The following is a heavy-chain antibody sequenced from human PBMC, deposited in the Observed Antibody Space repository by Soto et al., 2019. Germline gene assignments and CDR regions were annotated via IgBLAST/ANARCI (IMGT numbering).Heavy chain of an antibody. J-gene: IGHJ4*02. CDR2: INHSGST. CDR3: ARAHSRYSSGWYSGYFDY. D-gene: IGHD6-19*01. CDR1: GGSFSGYY. V-gene: IGHV4-34*01. Sequence: ETLSLTCAVYGGSFSGYYWSWIRQPPGKGLEWIGEINHSGSTNYNPSLKSRVTISVDTSKNQFSLKLSSVTAADTAVYYCARAHSRYSSGWYSGYFDYWGQGTLVTVSS.